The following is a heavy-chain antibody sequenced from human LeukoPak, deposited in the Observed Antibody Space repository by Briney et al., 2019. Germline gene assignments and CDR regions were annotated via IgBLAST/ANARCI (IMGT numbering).Heavy chain of an antibody. CDR2: INPNSGGT. Sequence: GASVKVSCKASGYTFTGYYMHWVRQAPGQGLEWMGWINPNSGGTNYAQKFQGRVTMTRDTSISTAYMELSRLRSDDTAVYYCARGDDSSGYHPYYYYYYMDVWGKGTTVTVSS. CDR3: ARGDDSSGYHPYYYYYYMDV. J-gene: IGHJ6*03. D-gene: IGHD3-22*01. V-gene: IGHV1-2*02. CDR1: GYTFTGYY.